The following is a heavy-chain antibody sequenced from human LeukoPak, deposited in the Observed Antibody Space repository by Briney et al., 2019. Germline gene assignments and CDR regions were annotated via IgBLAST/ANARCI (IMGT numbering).Heavy chain of an antibody. J-gene: IGHJ3*02. Sequence: PGGSLRLSCAASGLTFSGSAMHWVRQAPGKGPEWVGSIRSKANNYATAYAASVKGGFTISRDDSKNAAYLQMNSLKTEDTAVYYCTRHGNALDIWGQGTMVTVSS. CDR2: IRSKANNYAT. CDR3: TRHGNALDI. CDR1: GLTFSGSA. V-gene: IGHV3-73*01.